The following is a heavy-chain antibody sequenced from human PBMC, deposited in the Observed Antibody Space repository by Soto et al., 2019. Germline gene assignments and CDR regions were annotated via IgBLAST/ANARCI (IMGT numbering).Heavy chain of an antibody. V-gene: IGHV4-4*07. Sequence: SETLSLTCSVSGGTISGYYWTWIRQPAGKGLEWIGRIYSSGNAKYNPSLQSRVTMSLDTSNNQFSLRLTSVTAADTAVYYCARGQRFSDWFDPWGQGTLVTVSS. J-gene: IGHJ5*02. CDR3: ARGQRFSDWFDP. CDR1: GGTISGYY. D-gene: IGHD3-3*01. CDR2: IYSSGNA.